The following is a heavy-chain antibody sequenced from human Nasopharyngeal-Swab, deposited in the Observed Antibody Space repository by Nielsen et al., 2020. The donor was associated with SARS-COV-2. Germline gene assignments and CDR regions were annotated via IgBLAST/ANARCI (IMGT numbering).Heavy chain of an antibody. V-gene: IGHV3-11*01. D-gene: IGHD6-13*01. CDR2: ISSSGSTI. CDR3: ARDSSSWYGGTPYYYGMDV. CDR1: GFTFSDYY. Sequence: GESLKISCAASGFTFSDYYMSWIRQAPGKGLEWVSYISSSGSTIYYADSVKGRFTLSRDNAKTSLYLQMNSLRAEDTAVYYCARDSSSWYGGTPYYYGMDVWGQGTTVTVSS. J-gene: IGHJ6*02.